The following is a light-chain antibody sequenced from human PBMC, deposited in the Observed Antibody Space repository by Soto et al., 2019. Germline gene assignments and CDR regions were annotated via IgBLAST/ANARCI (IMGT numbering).Light chain of an antibody. CDR1: QSVGND. Sequence: DIVMTQSPASLSVSPGEGVSLSCRASQSVGNDVAWYQQIPGQAPRLLICGASTRATSVPARFTGSGSGTDFTLTISSLQSEDFAVYYCQQYYNWPPAWTFGQGTRVDIK. J-gene: IGKJ1*01. V-gene: IGKV3-15*01. CDR2: GAS. CDR3: QQYYNWPPAWT.